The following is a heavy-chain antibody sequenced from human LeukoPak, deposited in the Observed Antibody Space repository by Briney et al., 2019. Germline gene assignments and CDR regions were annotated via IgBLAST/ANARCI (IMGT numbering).Heavy chain of an antibody. Sequence: PGGSLRLSCAASGFTFNNYHMNWVRQAPGKGLEWVANIKEDGSVKYYVDSVKGRFTVSRDNAKNSVDLQMNSLRAEDTAVYYCARDENFQHWGQGTLVTVSS. CDR3: ARDENFQH. J-gene: IGHJ1*01. V-gene: IGHV3-7*04. CDR2: IKEDGSVK. CDR1: GFTFNNYH.